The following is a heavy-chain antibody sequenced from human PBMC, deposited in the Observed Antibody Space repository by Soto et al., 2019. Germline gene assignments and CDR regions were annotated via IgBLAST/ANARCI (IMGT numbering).Heavy chain of an antibody. J-gene: IGHJ4*02. D-gene: IGHD1-1*01. CDR3: ARSMPKAHQYQRTEKYSFDY. V-gene: IGHV1-2*04. Sequence: ASVKVSCKASGYTFTGYYMHWVRQAPGQGLEWMGWINPNSGGTNYAQKFQGWVTMTRDTSISTAYMELSRLRSDDTAVYYCARSMPKAHQYQRTEKYSFDYWGQGTLVTVSS. CDR1: GYTFTGYY. CDR2: INPNSGGT.